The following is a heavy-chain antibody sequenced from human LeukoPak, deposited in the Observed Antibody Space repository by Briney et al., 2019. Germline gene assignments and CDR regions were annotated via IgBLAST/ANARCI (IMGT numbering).Heavy chain of an antibody. CDR2: ISNSGSAM. V-gene: IGHV3-48*03. CDR3: ARIARHLAAANDY. D-gene: IGHD6-13*01. Sequence: GGSLRLSCAASGFTFNIYEMNWVRQAPGKGLEWISYISNSGSAMFYADSVKGRFTISRDNTKNSLYLQMNSLRTEDTAVYYCARIARHLAAANDYWGQGTVVTVSS. J-gene: IGHJ4*02. CDR1: GFTFNIYE.